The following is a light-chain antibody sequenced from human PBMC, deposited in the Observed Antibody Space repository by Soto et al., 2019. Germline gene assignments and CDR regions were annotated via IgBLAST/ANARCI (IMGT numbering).Light chain of an antibody. J-gene: IGLJ1*01. CDR1: SSDVGGYNY. Sequence: QSVLTQPASVSGSPGQSITISCTGASSDVGGYNYVSWYQQHPGKAPKLMIYDVSNRPSGVSNRFSGSKSGNTASLTISGLQAEEEADYYCSSYTSSSKVFGTGTRSPS. V-gene: IGLV2-14*01. CDR3: SSYTSSSKV. CDR2: DVS.